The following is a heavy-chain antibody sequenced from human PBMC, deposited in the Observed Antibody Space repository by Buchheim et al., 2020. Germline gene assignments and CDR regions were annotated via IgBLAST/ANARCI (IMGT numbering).Heavy chain of an antibody. CDR1: GFTFSTYG. CDR3: AKDQYGDHEGGMDV. V-gene: IGHV3-30*18. J-gene: IGHJ6*02. CDR2: ISFDGTEK. D-gene: IGHD4-17*01. Sequence: QVQLVESGGGLVQPGRSLRLSCAASGFTFSTYGMNWVRQAPGKGLEWVAVISFDGTEKYYAESVKGRFTISRDNSKNILYLQMDSLRGEDTAVYYCAKDQYGDHEGGMDVWGQGTT.